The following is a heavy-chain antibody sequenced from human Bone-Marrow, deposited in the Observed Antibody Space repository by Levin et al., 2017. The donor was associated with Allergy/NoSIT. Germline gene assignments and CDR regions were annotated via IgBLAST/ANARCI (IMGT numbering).Heavy chain of an antibody. V-gene: IGHV3-15*01. Sequence: GGSLRLSCVASGFSFKNAWMSRVRQAPGKGLEWVGRIKLKTEGGTTDYAAPVKDRFTISREDSRNTLYLEMNSLKTEDTAVYYCCTGTLSVGYYYGMDVWGQGTTVTVSS. J-gene: IGHJ6*02. CDR3: CTGTLSVGYYYGMDV. CDR1: GFSFKNAW. D-gene: IGHD2-15*01. CDR2: IKLKTEGGTT.